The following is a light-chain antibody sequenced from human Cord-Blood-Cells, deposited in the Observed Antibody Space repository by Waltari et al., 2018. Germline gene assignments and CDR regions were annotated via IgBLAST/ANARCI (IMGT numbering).Light chain of an antibody. J-gene: IGLJ3*02. CDR3: CSYAGSSTYWV. CDR1: SSDVGSYNL. CDR2: EGS. V-gene: IGLV2-23*01. Sequence: QSVLTQPASVSGSPGQSITISCPGTSSDVGSYNLVSWYQHHPGKAPKLMIYEGSKRPSGVSNRFSGSKSGNTASLTISGLQAEDEADYYCCSYAGSSTYWVFGGGTKLTVL.